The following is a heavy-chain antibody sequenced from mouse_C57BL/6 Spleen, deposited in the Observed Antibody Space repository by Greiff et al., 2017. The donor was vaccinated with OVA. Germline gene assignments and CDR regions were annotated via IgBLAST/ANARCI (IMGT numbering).Heavy chain of an antibody. Sequence: QVQLQQSGSELRSPGSSVKLSCKDFDSEVFPIAYMSWVRQKPGHGFEWIGGILPSIGRTIYGEKFEDKATLDADTLSNTAYLELNSLTSEDSAIYDCARNYYGSRTEYFDVWGTGTTVTVSS. V-gene: IGHV15-2*01. CDR1: DSEVFPIAY. J-gene: IGHJ1*03. D-gene: IGHD1-1*01. CDR2: ILPSIGRT. CDR3: ARNYYGSRTEYFDV.